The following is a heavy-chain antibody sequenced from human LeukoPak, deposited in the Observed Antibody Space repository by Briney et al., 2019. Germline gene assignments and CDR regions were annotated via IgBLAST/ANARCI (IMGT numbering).Heavy chain of an antibody. CDR3: ARARGDHYSFDY. V-gene: IGHV5-10-1*01. CDR2: IDPSDSYT. Sequence: GESLKISCKGYGYSLTSYWIIWVRQMPGKGLEWMGRIDPSDSYTNYSPSLQGHVTISADKSISAAYLQWSNLKASDTAMYYCARARGDHYSFDYWGQGTLVTVSS. CDR1: GYSLTSYW. D-gene: IGHD3-10*01. J-gene: IGHJ4*02.